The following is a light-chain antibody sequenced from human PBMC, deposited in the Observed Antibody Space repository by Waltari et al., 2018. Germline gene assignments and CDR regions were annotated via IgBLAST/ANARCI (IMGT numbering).Light chain of an antibody. V-gene: IGKV1-39*01. Sequence: IQMTQSPSSLSASVGDRVTITCRPSQNIGNYLNWYQQTPGRAPKLLIYAASSLQSGVPSRFSGSGSGTDFTLIISSLQPEDFATYYCQQSHTTPPDFGGGTRVEIK. CDR1: QNIGNY. CDR2: AAS. J-gene: IGKJ4*01. CDR3: QQSHTTPPD.